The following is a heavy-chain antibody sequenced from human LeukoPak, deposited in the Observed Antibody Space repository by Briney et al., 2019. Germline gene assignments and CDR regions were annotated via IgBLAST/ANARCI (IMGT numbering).Heavy chain of an antibody. J-gene: IGHJ4*02. CDR2: IGGIVLNA. CDR1: GFTFSSYA. V-gene: IGHV3-23*01. D-gene: IGHD5-12*01. Sequence: GGSLRLSCAASGFTFSSYAIRWVRQSPGKVLEWVSFIGGIVLNAYYADAVKGRFTISRDNSKNTLYLQMNILRDEDTAVYYCARGYESGEWGQGTLVTVSS. CDR3: ARGYESGE.